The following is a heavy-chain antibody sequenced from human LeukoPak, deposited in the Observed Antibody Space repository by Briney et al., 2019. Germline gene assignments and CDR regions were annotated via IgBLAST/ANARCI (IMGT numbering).Heavy chain of an antibody. CDR2: IKQDGSEK. V-gene: IGHV3-7*01. Sequence: GGSLRLSCAASGFTFSNYWMSWVRQAPGKGLEWVANIKQDGSEKYYVDSVKGRFTISRDNAKNSLYLQMNSLRAEDSAVYYCARDREDIVLLPGAKRKTWYFDYWGQGTLVTVSS. CDR3: ARDREDIVLLPGAKRKTWYFDY. J-gene: IGHJ4*02. D-gene: IGHD2-2*01. CDR1: GFTFSNYW.